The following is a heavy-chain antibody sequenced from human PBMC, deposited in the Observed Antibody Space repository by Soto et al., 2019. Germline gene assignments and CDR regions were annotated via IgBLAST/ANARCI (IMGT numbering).Heavy chain of an antibody. V-gene: IGHV1-69*01. Sequence: QVQLVQSGAEVQKPGSSVKVSCKTSGGTFSRNIINWVRQAPGQGLEWMGGIIPIFGTTNYAHKFQGRATNSADESTNKAYMELSSLTSEDTAIYYCARDSRDGVATLRTHYGMDVWGQGTTVTVSS. CDR1: GGTFSRNI. CDR2: IIPIFGTT. D-gene: IGHD5-12*01. CDR3: ARDSRDGVATLRTHYGMDV. J-gene: IGHJ6*02.